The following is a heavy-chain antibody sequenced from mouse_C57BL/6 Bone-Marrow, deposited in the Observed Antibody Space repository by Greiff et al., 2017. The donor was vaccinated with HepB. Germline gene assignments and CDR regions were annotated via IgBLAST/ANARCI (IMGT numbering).Heavy chain of an antibody. CDR3: ARLGGSAWFAY. J-gene: IGHJ3*01. Sequence: VQLQQSGAELARPGASVKLSCKASGYTFTSYGISWVKQRTGQGLEWIGEIYPRSGNTYYNEKFKGKATLAADKSSSTAYMELRSLTSEDSAVYFCARLGGSAWFAYWGQGTLVTVSA. V-gene: IGHV1-81*01. CDR2: IYPRSGNT. CDR1: GYTFTSYG. D-gene: IGHD1-1*01.